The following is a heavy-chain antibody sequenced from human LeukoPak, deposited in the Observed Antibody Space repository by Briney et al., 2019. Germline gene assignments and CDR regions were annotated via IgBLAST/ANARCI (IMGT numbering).Heavy chain of an antibody. CDR1: GFTFSSYG. CDR2: ISYDGSNK. Sequence: HPGGSLRLSCAASGFTFSSYGMHWVRQAPGKGLEWVAVISYDGSNKYYADSVKGRFTISRDNSKNTLYLQMNSLRAEDTAVCYCAKDRDWYYFDYWGQGTLVTVSS. D-gene: IGHD5-24*01. J-gene: IGHJ4*02. CDR3: AKDRDWYYFDY. V-gene: IGHV3-30*18.